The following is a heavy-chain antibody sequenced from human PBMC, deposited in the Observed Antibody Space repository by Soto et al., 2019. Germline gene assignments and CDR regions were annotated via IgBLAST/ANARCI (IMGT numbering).Heavy chain of an antibody. V-gene: IGHV3-23*01. CDR1: GFTFSSYA. J-gene: IGHJ5*02. D-gene: IGHD1-26*01. CDR3: AKDRWEEPFPYNWFDP. CDR2: ISGSGGST. Sequence: GGSLRLSCAASGFTFSSYAMSWVRQAPGKGLEWVSAISGSGGSTYYADSVKGRFTISRDNSKNTLYLQMNSLRAEDTAVYYCAKDRWEEPFPYNWFDPWGQGTLVTVSS.